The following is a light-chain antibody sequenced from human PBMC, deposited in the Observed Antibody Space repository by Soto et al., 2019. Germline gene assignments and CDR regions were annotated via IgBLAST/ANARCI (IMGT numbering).Light chain of an antibody. Sequence: EIVMTQSPATLSVSPGERATLSCRASQSVSDKLAWYQQKPGQAPRLLIYHASTRATGIPARFSGSGSGTEFTLTISSLQSEDFAVYYCHQRSKWPLTFGGGTKVEIK. J-gene: IGKJ4*01. CDR2: HAS. CDR3: HQRSKWPLT. V-gene: IGKV3-15*01. CDR1: QSVSDK.